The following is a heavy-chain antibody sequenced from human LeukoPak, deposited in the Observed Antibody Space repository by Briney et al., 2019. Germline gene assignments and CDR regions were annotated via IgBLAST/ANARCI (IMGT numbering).Heavy chain of an antibody. D-gene: IGHD3-3*01. Sequence: GGSLRLSCAASGFTFSSYSMNWVRQAPGKGLEWVSAISGSGGSTYYADSVKGRFTISRDNSKNTLYLQMNSLRAEDTAVYYCAKAQLRWNWFDPWGQGTLVTVSS. CDR1: GFTFSSYS. J-gene: IGHJ5*02. CDR3: AKAQLRWNWFDP. CDR2: ISGSGGST. V-gene: IGHV3-23*01.